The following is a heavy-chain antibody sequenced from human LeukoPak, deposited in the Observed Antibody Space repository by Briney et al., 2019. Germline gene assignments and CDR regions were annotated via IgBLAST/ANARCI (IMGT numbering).Heavy chain of an antibody. D-gene: IGHD6-6*01. J-gene: IGHJ6*03. CDR3: ARGSSSSYYYYMDV. Sequence: ASVKVSCKASGYTFTSYGISWVRQAPGQGLEWMGGIIPIFGTANYAQKFQGRVTITADESTSTAYMELSSLRSEDTAVYYCARGSSSSYYYYMDVWGKGTTVTVSS. CDR2: IIPIFGTA. V-gene: IGHV1-69*13. CDR1: GYTFTSYG.